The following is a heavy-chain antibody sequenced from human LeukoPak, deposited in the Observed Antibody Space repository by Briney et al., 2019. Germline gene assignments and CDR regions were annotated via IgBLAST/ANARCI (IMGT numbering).Heavy chain of an antibody. CDR3: ARVLGYCGGDCYSGAFDI. V-gene: IGHV1-46*01. D-gene: IGHD2-21*02. CDR2: INPSGGST. Sequence: ASVKVSCKASGYTFTSYYMHWVRQAPGQGLEWMGIINPSGGSTSYAQKFQGRVTMIRDTSTSTVYMELSSLRSEDTAVYYCARVLGYCGGDCYSGAFDIWGQGTMVTVSS. J-gene: IGHJ3*02. CDR1: GYTFTSYY.